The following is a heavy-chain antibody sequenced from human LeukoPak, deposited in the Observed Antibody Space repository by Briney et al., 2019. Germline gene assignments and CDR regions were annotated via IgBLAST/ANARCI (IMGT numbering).Heavy chain of an antibody. Sequence: PGRSLRLSWAASGFTFSSYGMHWVRQAPGKGLEWVAVISYDGSNKYYADSVKGRFTISRDNSKNTLYLQMNSLRAEDTAVYYCAKDGQYYDFWSGYLAYYGMDVWGQGTTVTVSS. CDR2: ISYDGSNK. J-gene: IGHJ6*02. CDR1: GFTFSSYG. V-gene: IGHV3-30*18. CDR3: AKDGQYYDFWSGYLAYYGMDV. D-gene: IGHD3-3*01.